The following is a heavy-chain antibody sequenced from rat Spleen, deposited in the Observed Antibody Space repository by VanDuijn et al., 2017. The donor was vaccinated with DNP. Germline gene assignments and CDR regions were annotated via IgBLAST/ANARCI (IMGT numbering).Heavy chain of an antibody. CDR3: ARETMMVIITTPYYY. J-gene: IGHJ2*01. CDR1: GFSLTNYH. D-gene: IGHD1-12*02. CDR2: IWSDGDT. V-gene: IGHV2-32*01. Sequence: QVQLKESGPGLVQPSQTLSLTCTVSGFSLTNYHVHWVRQPPGKGLEWMGVIWSDGDTSYNSALKSRLSISRDTSTSQVFLQMNSLQTENTATYDCARETMMVIITTPYYYWGQGVMVTVSS.